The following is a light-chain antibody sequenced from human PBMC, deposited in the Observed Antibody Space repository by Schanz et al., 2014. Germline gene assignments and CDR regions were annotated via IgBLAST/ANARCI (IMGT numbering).Light chain of an antibody. CDR3: SSYAGSIYV. V-gene: IGLV2-8*01. CDR1: SSDVGGYNY. J-gene: IGLJ1*01. Sequence: QSALTQPPSASGSPGQSVTISCTGTSSDVGGYNYVSWYQQHPGKAPKLMISEVSKRPSGVPDRFSGSKSGNTAFLTVSGVQAEDEADYYCSSYAGSIYVFGTGTKLTVL. CDR2: EVS.